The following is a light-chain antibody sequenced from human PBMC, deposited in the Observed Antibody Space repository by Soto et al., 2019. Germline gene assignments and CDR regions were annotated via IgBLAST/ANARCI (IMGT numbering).Light chain of an antibody. CDR1: SSDVGGYNY. Sequence: QSVLTQPASVSGSPGQSITISCTGTSSDVGGYNYVSWYQQHPGKAPKLMIYEVSNRPSGVSNRFSGSKSGNMASLIISGLQAEDEADYYCSSYTSSSTEVFGGGTKLTVL. CDR3: SSYTSSSTEV. CDR2: EVS. V-gene: IGLV2-14*01. J-gene: IGLJ2*01.